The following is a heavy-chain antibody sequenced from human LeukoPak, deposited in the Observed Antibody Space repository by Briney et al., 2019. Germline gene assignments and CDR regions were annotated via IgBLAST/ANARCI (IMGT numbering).Heavy chain of an antibody. CDR2: ISSSGSTI. D-gene: IGHD2-15*01. V-gene: IGHV3-11*01. J-gene: IGHJ6*03. Sequence: GGSLRLSCAASGFTFSDYYMSWIRQAPGKGLEWVSYISSSGSTIYYADSVKGRFTISRDNAKNSLYLQMNSLRAEDTAVYYCAKSHGWFDDYYYMNVWGKGTTVTVSS. CDR1: GFTFSDYY. CDR3: AKSHGWFDDYYYMNV.